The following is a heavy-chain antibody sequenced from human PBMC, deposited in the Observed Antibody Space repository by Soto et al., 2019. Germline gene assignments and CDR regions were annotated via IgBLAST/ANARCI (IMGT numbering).Heavy chain of an antibody. CDR3: ARHGIYGSGSSVSELYFDY. CDR1: GGSISSSSYY. D-gene: IGHD3-10*01. V-gene: IGHV4-39*01. Sequence: SETLSLTCTVSGGSISSSSYYWGWIRQPPGKGLEWIGSIYYSGSTYYNPSLKSRVTISVDTSKNQFSLKLSSVTAADTAVYYCARHGIYGSGSSVSELYFDYWGQGTLVTVSS. J-gene: IGHJ4*02. CDR2: IYYSGST.